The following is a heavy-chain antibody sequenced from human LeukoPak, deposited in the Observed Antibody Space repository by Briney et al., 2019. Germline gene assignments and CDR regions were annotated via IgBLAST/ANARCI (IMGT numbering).Heavy chain of an antibody. CDR1: GYTFTSYD. D-gene: IGHD6-19*01. CDR3: ARVTESSSGWPYYYYYMDV. Sequence: GASVKVSCKASGYTFTSYDINWVRQATGQGLEWMGWMNPNSGNTGYAQKFQGRVTMTRNTSISTAYMKLSSLRSEDTAVYYCARVTESSSGWPYYYYYMDVWGKGTTVTVSS. V-gene: IGHV1-8*01. CDR2: MNPNSGNT. J-gene: IGHJ6*03.